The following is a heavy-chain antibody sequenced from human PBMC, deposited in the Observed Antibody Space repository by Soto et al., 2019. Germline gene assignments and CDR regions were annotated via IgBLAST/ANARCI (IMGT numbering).Heavy chain of an antibody. V-gene: IGHV3-30*18. Sequence: QVQLVESGGGVVQPGRSLRLSCAASGFTFNTYGMHWVRQAPGKGLEWVSVIAYDGSNKYYADSVKGRFTISRDNSKNTLNLQMNSLRAEATAVYYCAKDGGTGKYYDYWGQGTLVTVSS. CDR2: IAYDGSNK. J-gene: IGHJ4*02. CDR3: AKDGGTGKYYDY. CDR1: GFTFNTYG. D-gene: IGHD1-1*01.